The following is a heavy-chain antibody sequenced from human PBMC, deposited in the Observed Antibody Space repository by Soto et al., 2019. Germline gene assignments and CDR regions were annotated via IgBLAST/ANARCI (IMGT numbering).Heavy chain of an antibody. J-gene: IGHJ4*02. CDR2: IYYSGST. Sequence: SEXLSLTCTVSGGSISSYYWSWIRQPPGKGLEWIGYIYYSGSTNYNPSLKSRVTISVDTSKNQFSLKLTSVTAADTALYYCARRYGWLYFDYWGQGSLVTVSS. D-gene: IGHD6-19*01. CDR1: GGSISSYY. V-gene: IGHV4-59*08. CDR3: ARRYGWLYFDY.